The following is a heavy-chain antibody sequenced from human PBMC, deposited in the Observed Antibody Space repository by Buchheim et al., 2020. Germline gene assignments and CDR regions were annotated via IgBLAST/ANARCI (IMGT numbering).Heavy chain of an antibody. CDR3: ARDYYDSSGYYPHFDY. CDR1: RFTFSSYA. CDR2: ISYDGSNK. J-gene: IGHJ4*02. D-gene: IGHD3-22*01. V-gene: IGHV3-30-3*01. Sequence: QVQLVESGGGVVQPGRSLRLSCAASRFTFSSYAMHWVRQAPGKGLEWVAVISYDGSNKYYADSVKGRFTISRDNSKKTLYLQMNSLRAEDTAVYYCARDYYDSSGYYPHFDYWGQGTL.